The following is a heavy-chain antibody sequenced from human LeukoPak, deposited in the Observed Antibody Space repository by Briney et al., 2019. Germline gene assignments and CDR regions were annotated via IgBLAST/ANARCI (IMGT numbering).Heavy chain of an antibody. CDR1: GGSISSSSYY. D-gene: IGHD3-10*01. CDR3: ASLWFGELFRIDY. CDR2: IYYSGST. Sequence: TSETLSLTCTVSGGSISSSSYYWGWIRQHPGKGLEWIGSIYYSGSTYYNPSLKSRVTISVDTSKNQFSLKLSSVTAADTAVYYCASLWFGELFRIDYWGQGTLVTVSS. J-gene: IGHJ4*02. V-gene: IGHV4-39*01.